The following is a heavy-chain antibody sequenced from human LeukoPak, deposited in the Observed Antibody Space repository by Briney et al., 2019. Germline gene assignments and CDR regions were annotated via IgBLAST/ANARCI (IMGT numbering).Heavy chain of an antibody. CDR1: GGSISSGGYS. D-gene: IGHD6-25*01. Sequence: PSETLSLTCAGSGGSISSGGYSWSWSRQPPGKGLEWIGYIYHSGSTYYNPSLKSRVTISVDRSKNQFSLKLSSVTAADTAVYYCARARAAAVDYWGQGTLVTVSS. V-gene: IGHV4-30-2*01. J-gene: IGHJ4*02. CDR3: ARARAAAVDY. CDR2: IYHSGST.